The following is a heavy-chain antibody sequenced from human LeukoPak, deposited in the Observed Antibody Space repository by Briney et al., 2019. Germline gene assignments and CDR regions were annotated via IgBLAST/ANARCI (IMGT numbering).Heavy chain of an antibody. CDR2: ISWNSGRI. CDR3: AKDGVTYYYDSSGEYFDY. Sequence: GGSLRLSCAASGFTFDDCAMHWVRQAPGKGLEWVSGISWNSGRIGYGDSVKGRFTISRDNAKNSLYLQMNSLRAEDTALYYCAKDGVTYYYDSSGEYFDYWGQGTLVTVSS. V-gene: IGHV3-9*01. CDR1: GFTFDDCA. D-gene: IGHD3-22*01. J-gene: IGHJ4*02.